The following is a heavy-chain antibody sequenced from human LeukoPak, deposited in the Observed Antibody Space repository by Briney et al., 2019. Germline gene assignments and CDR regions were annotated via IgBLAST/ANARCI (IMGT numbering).Heavy chain of an antibody. CDR3: ARAVAVALDYFDY. CDR2: ISYDGSNK. D-gene: IGHD6-19*01. V-gene: IGHV3-30-3*01. J-gene: IGHJ4*02. CDR1: GFTFSSYA. Sequence: GGSLRLSCAASGFTFSSYAMHWVRQAPGKGLEWVAVISYDGSNKYYADSVKGRFTISRDNSKNTLYLQMNSLRAGDTAVYYCARAVAVALDYFDYWGQGTLVTVSS.